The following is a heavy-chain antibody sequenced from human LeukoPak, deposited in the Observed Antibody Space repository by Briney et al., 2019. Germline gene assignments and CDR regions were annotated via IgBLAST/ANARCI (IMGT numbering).Heavy chain of an antibody. CDR3: ARRHHNWDY. V-gene: IGHV4-59*08. Sequence: SQTLSLTCTVSGGSISSDYWSWIRQPPGKGPEWIGYIYYGGIANYTPSLKSRLTISLDTSKNQFSLKLNSVTAADTAVYYCARRHHNWDYWGQGTLVTVSS. CDR1: GGSISSDY. D-gene: IGHD5-24*01. J-gene: IGHJ4*02. CDR2: IYYGGIA.